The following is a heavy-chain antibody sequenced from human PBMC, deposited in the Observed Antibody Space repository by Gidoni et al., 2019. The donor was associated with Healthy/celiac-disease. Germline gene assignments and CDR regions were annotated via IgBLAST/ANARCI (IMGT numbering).Heavy chain of an antibody. Sequence: EVQLVQPGAEVKKPGESLKIACKGSGYSSTSYWIGWVRQMPGKGLEWMGSIYPGDSDTRYSPSFQGQVTISADKSISTAYLQWSSLKASDTAMYYCARPIYYYGSGTDDAFDIWGQGTMVTVSS. CDR2: IYPGDSDT. D-gene: IGHD3-10*01. CDR3: ARPIYYYGSGTDDAFDI. CDR1: GYSSTSYW. J-gene: IGHJ3*02. V-gene: IGHV5-51*01.